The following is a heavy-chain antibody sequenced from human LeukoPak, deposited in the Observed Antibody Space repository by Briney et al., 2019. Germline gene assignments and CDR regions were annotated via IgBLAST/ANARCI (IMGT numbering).Heavy chain of an antibody. CDR1: GLTFSSYT. CDR2: ISSSGDYK. Sequence: PGGSLRLSCAGSGLTFSSYTMNWVRQAPGKGLEWVSCISSSGDYKYYPASVKGPFTISRDNAKNSMYLKMNSLRAEDTAVDYCARVLYTNRWGSSWFDPWGQGTLVTVSA. J-gene: IGHJ5*02. CDR3: ARVLYTNRWGSSWFDP. D-gene: IGHD3-16*01. V-gene: IGHV3-21*05.